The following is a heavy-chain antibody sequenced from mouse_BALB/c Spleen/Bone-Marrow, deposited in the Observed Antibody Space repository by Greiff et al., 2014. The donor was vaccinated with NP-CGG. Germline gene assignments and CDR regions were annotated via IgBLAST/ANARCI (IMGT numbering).Heavy chain of an antibody. D-gene: IGHD1-1*01. J-gene: IGHJ4*01. Sequence: VKLMESGAELARPGASVKMSCQASGYTFTRYTMHWEKQRPGQGLERIGYINPSSAYTNYNQKFKDKATLTADKSSSTAYMQLSSLTSEDSAVYYCTIRYYAMDYWGQGTSVTVSS. CDR1: GYTFTRYT. CDR3: TIRYYAMDY. CDR2: INPSSAYT. V-gene: IGHV1-4*01.